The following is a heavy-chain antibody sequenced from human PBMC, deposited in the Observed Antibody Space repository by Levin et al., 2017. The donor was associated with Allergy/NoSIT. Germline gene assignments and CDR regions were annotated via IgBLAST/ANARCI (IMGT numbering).Heavy chain of an antibody. CDR1: GVSVSSKSSY. D-gene: IGHD4-17*01. J-gene: IGHJ3*01. V-gene: IGHV4-61*01. CDR2: IYYTGNT. Sequence: GSLRLSCTVSGVSVSSKSSYWSWIRQPPGKALEWIGYIYYTGNTDYNPSLKSRVTMSLGTSKNQFSLQMSSVTAADTAVYFCAREINDYGDYGAFDVWGQGTMVTVSS. CDR3: AREINDYGDYGAFDV.